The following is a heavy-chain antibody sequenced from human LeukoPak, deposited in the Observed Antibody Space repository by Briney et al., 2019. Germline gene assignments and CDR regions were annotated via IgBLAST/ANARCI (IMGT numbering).Heavy chain of an antibody. J-gene: IGHJ3*02. Sequence: PGGSLRLSCAASGFTFYDYAMHWVRQAPGKGLEWVSGISWNSGSIGYADSVKGRFTISRDNAKNSLYLQMNSLRAEDTALYYCAKDMGWLQLSDAFDIWGQGTMVTVSS. CDR3: AKDMGWLQLSDAFDI. CDR1: GFTFYDYA. D-gene: IGHD5-24*01. CDR2: ISWNSGSI. V-gene: IGHV3-9*01.